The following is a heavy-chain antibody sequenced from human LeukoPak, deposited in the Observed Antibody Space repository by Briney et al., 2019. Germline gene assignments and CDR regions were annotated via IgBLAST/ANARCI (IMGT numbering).Heavy chain of an antibody. D-gene: IGHD3-16*02. CDR1: GYTFTSYE. J-gene: IGHJ4*02. CDR3: ARGKNVRDYDYVWGSYRSGDY. V-gene: IGHV1-8*01. CDR2: MNPNSGNT. Sequence: ASVKVSCKASGYTFTSYEINWVRQATGQGLEWMGWMNPNSGNTGYAQKFQGRVTMTRNTSISTAYMELSSLRSEDTAVYYCARGKNVRDYDYVWGSYRSGDYWGQGTLVTVPS.